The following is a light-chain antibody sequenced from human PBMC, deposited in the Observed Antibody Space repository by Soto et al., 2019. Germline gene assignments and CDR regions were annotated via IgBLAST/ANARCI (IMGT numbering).Light chain of an antibody. J-gene: IGKJ2*01. Sequence: EIVLTQSPATLSLSPGERATLSCRASQSISSELAWYQQKPGQAPNLLIYDTSNRATGIPARFSGSGSGTDFTLTISSLEPEDFAVYYGQQRSNWPRTFGQGTKVEIK. CDR2: DTS. CDR3: QQRSNWPRT. CDR1: QSISSE. V-gene: IGKV3-11*01.